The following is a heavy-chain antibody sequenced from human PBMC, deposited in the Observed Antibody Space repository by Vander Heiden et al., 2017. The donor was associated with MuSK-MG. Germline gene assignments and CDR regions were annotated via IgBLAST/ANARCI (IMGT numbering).Heavy chain of an antibody. V-gene: IGHV1-46*03. Sequence: QVQLVQSGAEVKKPGAAVMVSCTASAYTFTSYYRHWVRQGRGQGLKWMGIISPSGGSTSYARKFQCRVTMTRDTSTSTVYMELRSLSTEDTAVYYCARGGGGFKPDAFDIWGQGTMVTVSS. CDR2: ISPSGGST. D-gene: IGHD3-16*01. J-gene: IGHJ3*02. CDR1: AYTFTSYY. CDR3: ARGGGGFKPDAFDI.